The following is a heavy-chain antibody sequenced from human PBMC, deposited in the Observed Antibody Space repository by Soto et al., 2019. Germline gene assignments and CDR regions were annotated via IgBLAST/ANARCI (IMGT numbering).Heavy chain of an antibody. CDR1: GYTFTSYG. D-gene: IGHD1-1*01. Sequence: QVHLVQSGAEVKKPGASVKVSCKASGYTFTSYGITWVRQAPGQGLEWMGWISAHNGNTDYAQKLQGRVIVTRDTSASTAYLELRSLRSDDTAVYYCARGRYGDYWGQGALVTVSS. CDR2: ISAHNGNT. J-gene: IGHJ4*02. V-gene: IGHV1-18*01. CDR3: ARGRYGDY.